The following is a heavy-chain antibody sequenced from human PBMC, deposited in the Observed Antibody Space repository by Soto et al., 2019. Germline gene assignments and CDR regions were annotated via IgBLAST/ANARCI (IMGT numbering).Heavy chain of an antibody. CDR1: GGSFSTYY. V-gene: IGHV4-34*01. J-gene: IGHJ3*02. CDR3: ARGGSNDWQVAFDI. CDR2: INHNGNN. Sequence: SETLSLTCVVSGGSFSTYYYSWIRQSPGKGLEWIGEINHNGNNNYSPSLKSRVAMSLDTSKNQFSLKLTSVTAADTAVYYCARGGSNDWQVAFDIWGQGTMVTVSS. D-gene: IGHD3-9*01.